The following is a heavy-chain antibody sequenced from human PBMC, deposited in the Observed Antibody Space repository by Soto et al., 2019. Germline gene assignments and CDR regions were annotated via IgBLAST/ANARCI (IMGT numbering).Heavy chain of an antibody. CDR2: VYYSGGA. CDR3: GRVVEGATRHTDSDS. Sequence: SETLSLTCAVSGGSIHNSHSFWGWIRQPPGKGLEFIGSVYYSGGAYYNPSLESRVTVSVDPSKNQFSLRLNSVTAADTAVYYCGRVVEGATRHTDSDSWGPGTLVTVSS. CDR1: GGSIHNSHSF. D-gene: IGHD2-15*01. J-gene: IGHJ4*02. V-gene: IGHV4-39*01.